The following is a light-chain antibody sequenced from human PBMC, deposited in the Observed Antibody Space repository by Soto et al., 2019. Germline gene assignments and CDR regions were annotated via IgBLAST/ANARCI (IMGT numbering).Light chain of an antibody. CDR3: HQYGSSARA. J-gene: IGKJ1*01. CDR2: GAS. CDR1: QSINGDY. Sequence: DIVLTQSPGTLSLSPGDRATLSCRASQSINGDYLAWHQQKPGQAPQLLIYGASSRAPGIPDRFNGTGSGTEFTLTIDRLEPDDLAVYHCHQYGSSARAFGPGTKLEVK. V-gene: IGKV3-20*01.